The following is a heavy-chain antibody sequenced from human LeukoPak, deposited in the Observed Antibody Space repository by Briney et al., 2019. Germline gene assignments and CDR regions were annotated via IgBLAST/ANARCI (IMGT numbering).Heavy chain of an antibody. V-gene: IGHV4-39*01. D-gene: IGHD2-2*01. Sequence: SETLSLTCTVSGGSISSSSYYWGWIRQPPGKGLEWIGSIYYSGSTYYNPSLKSRVTISVNTSKNQFSLKLSSVTAADTAVYYWTRSVVGPAAPRLWGQGTLVTVSS. J-gene: IGHJ4*02. CDR2: IYYSGST. CDR1: GGSISSSSYY. CDR3: TRSVVGPAAPRL.